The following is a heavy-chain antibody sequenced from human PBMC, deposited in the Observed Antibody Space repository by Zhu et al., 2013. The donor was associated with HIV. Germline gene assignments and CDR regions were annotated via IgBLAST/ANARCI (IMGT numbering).Heavy chain of an antibody. CDR1: GYSFTSYF. J-gene: IGHJ4*02. D-gene: IGHD1-26*01. CDR3: ARDHSGSYSYLEY. V-gene: IGHV1-46*01. CDR2: VNPRGGGT. Sequence: QVQLVQSGAEVKKPGASVKVSCKASGYSFTSYFMHWVRQAPGQGLEWMGIVNPRGGGTTSAQKFLGRVTMTSDTSTSTLYMKLTNLKSEDTAIYYCARDHSGSYSYLEYWGLGTLVTVSS.